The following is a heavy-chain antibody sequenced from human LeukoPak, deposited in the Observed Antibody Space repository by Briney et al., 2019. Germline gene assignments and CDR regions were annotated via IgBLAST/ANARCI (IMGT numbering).Heavy chain of an antibody. CDR3: AKSGGYGLIDY. CDR2: IYYTGNT. V-gene: IGHV4-39*01. Sequence: SETLSLTCAVSGASISGSGYYLGWIRQPPGEGLEWIGNIYYTGNTYYNASLQSRVTISIDTSKNQFSLRLNSVTAADTAMYYCAKSGGYGLIDYWGQGTLVTVSS. D-gene: IGHD1-26*01. J-gene: IGHJ4*02. CDR1: GASISGSGYY.